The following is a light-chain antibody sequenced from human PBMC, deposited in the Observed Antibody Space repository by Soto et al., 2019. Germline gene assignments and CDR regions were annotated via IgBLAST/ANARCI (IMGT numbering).Light chain of an antibody. CDR1: QSLNRNY. J-gene: IGKJ3*01. Sequence: EIVLTQSPGTLSLSPGERASLSCRASQSLNRNYVAWYQQKVGQAPRLLIYATSGKATGIPDRFRGSGSGTEFNLTIARLEPEDVAVYYCQRYGLAPPFSFGPGTKVEIK. CDR2: ATS. CDR3: QRYGLAPPFS. V-gene: IGKV3-20*01.